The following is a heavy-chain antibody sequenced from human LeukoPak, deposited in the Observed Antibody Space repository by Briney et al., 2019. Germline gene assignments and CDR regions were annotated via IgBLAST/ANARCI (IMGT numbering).Heavy chain of an antibody. CDR2: IYYSGST. D-gene: IGHD3-3*01. J-gene: IGHJ4*02. CDR1: GGSISSYY. V-gene: IGHV4-59*08. CDR3: ARQGYDFWSGYLDY. Sequence: SETLSLTCTVSGGSISSYYWSWIRQPPGKGLEWIGYIYYSGSTNYNPSLKSRVTISVDTSKNQFSLKLSSVTAADTAVYYCARQGYDFWSGYLDYRGQGTLVTVSS.